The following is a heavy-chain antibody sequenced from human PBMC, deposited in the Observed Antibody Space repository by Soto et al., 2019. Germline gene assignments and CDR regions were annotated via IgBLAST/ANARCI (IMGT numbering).Heavy chain of an antibody. CDR1: GFTFSSYS. J-gene: IGHJ1*01. CDR2: ISSSSSSI. CDR3: ARNDYCDYGYFQH. V-gene: IGHV3-48*01. D-gene: IGHD4-17*01. Sequence: EVQLVESGGGLVQPGGSLRLSCAASGFTFSSYSMNWVSQAPGKGLEWVSYISSSSSSIYYADSVKGRFTISRDNAKNSLSLQMNSLNAEDSDVYYCARNDYCDYGYFQHGGQGTLVTVPS.